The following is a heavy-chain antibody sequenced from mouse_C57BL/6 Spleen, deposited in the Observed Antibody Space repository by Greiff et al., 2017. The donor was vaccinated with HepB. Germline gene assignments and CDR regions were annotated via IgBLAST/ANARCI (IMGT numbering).Heavy chain of an antibody. CDR1: GYTFTSYW. D-gene: IGHD2-1*01. CDR3: ARRYGNEIYWYFDV. CDR2: IDPSDSYT. V-gene: IGHV1-50*01. Sequence: QVQLQQPGAELVKPGASVKLSCKASGYTFTSYWMQWVKQRPGQGLEWIGEIDPSDSYTNYNQKFKGKATLTVDTSSSTAYMQLSSLTSEDSAVYYCARRYGNEIYWYFDVWGTGTTVTVSS. J-gene: IGHJ1*03.